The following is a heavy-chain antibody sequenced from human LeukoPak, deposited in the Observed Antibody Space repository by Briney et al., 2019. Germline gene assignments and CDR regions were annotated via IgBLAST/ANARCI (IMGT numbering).Heavy chain of an antibody. Sequence: GSLRLSCAASGCTFSSYSMNWIRQPPGKGLEWIGSIYYSGSTYYNPSLKSRVTISVDTSKNQFSLKLSSVTAADTAVYYCARHDRHYYDSSGYYNYWGQGTLVTVSS. D-gene: IGHD3-22*01. CDR2: IYYSGST. V-gene: IGHV4-39*01. CDR3: ARHDRHYYDSSGYYNY. J-gene: IGHJ4*02. CDR1: GCTFSSYS.